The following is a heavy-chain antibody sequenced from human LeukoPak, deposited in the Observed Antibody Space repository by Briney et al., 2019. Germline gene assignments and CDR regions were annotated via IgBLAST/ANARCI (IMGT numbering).Heavy chain of an antibody. J-gene: IGHJ4*02. D-gene: IGHD2-2*01. Sequence: ASVKVSCKASGGTFSSYDISWVRQAPGQGLEWMGGIIPIFGTANYAQKFQGRVTITADKSTSTAYMELSSLRSEDTAVYYCARDRGTSWLPGPLLIWGQGTLVTVSS. CDR1: GGTFSSYD. V-gene: IGHV1-69*06. CDR3: ARDRGTSWLPGPLLI. CDR2: IIPIFGTA.